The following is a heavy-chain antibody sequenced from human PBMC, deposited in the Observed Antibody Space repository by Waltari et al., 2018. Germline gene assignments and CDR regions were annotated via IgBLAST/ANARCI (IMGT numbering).Heavy chain of an antibody. D-gene: IGHD6-13*01. V-gene: IGHV3-7*01. CDR2: IKEDGSEK. J-gene: IGHJ4*02. CDR1: GFTFSTSW. CDR3: ATTAAVTFHY. Sequence: EVQLVDSGGGLVQPWGSLRLPCDASGFTFSTSWISWVRQAPGKGLEWVAIIKEDGSEKYYVDSVKGRFTISRDNAKNSLFLQMNSLTAADTAVYYCATTAAVTFHYWGQGTLVTVSS.